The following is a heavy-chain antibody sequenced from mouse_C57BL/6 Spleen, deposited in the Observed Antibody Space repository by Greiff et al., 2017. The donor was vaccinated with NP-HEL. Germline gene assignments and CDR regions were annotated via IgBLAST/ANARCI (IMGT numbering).Heavy chain of an antibody. CDR2: INYDGSST. J-gene: IGHJ4*01. CDR3: ARDHQSGAMDY. V-gene: IGHV5-16*01. Sequence: EVKLVESEGGLVQPGSSMKLSCTASGFTFSDYYMAWVRQVPEKGLEWVANINYDGSSTYYLDSLKSRFIISRDNAKNILYLQMSSLKSEDTATYYCARDHQSGAMDYWGQGTSVTVSS. CDR1: GFTFSDYY. D-gene: IGHD3-1*01.